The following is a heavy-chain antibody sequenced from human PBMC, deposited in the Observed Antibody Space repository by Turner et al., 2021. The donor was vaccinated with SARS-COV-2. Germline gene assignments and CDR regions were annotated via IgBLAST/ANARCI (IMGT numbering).Heavy chain of an antibody. CDR1: GFSFRRYV. Sequence: EVQLLESGGGLVQPGRSLRLSCAASGFSFRRYVMSWVRQAQGKGLEWVSDSSGSGDNTYYADSVKGRFTISRDNSKNTLYLQMNSLRDDDTAVYYCAKDRNTYYYGSALDYWGQGTLVTVSS. CDR3: AKDRNTYYYGSALDY. J-gene: IGHJ4*02. V-gene: IGHV3-23*01. CDR2: SSGSGDNT. D-gene: IGHD3-10*01.